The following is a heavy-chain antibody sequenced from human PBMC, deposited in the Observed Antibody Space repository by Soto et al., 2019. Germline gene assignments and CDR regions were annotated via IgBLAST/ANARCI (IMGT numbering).Heavy chain of an antibody. J-gene: IGHJ6*02. V-gene: IGHV3-30-3*01. CDR3: ARDRERGGVYYYGMDV. CDR1: GFTFSSYA. D-gene: IGHD1-1*01. Sequence: GGSLRLSCAASGFTFSSYAMHWVRQAPGKGLEWVAVISYDGSNKYYADSVKGRLTISRDNSKNTLYLQMNSLRAEDTAVYYCARDRERGGVYYYGMDVWGQGTTVTVSS. CDR2: ISYDGSNK.